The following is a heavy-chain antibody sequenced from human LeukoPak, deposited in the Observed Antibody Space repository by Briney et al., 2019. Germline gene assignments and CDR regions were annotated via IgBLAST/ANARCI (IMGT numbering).Heavy chain of an antibody. J-gene: IGHJ4*02. V-gene: IGHV1-18*01. Sequence: ASVKVSCKASGYTFTSYGISWVRQAPGQGLEWMGWISAYNGNTNYAQKLQGRVTMTTDTSTSTAYMELRSLRSDDTAVYYCARETSYYDFWSGYYPWYYFDYRGQGTLVTVSS. CDR3: ARETSYYDFWSGYYPWYYFDY. CDR1: GYTFTSYG. D-gene: IGHD3-3*01. CDR2: ISAYNGNT.